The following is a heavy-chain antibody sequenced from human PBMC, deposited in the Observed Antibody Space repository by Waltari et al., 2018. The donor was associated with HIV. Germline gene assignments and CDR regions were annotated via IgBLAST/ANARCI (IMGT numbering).Heavy chain of an antibody. CDR2: IYYSGST. CDR1: GGSISSGNYY. J-gene: IGHJ6*02. V-gene: IGHV4-31*03. D-gene: IGHD3-9*01. Sequence: QVQLQESGPRLVKPSQTLSLTCTVPGGSISSGNYYWTWIRQQPGQGLEWIGHIYYSGSTYYKPSLKSRLSMSIDTSKNRFSLKLKSVTAADTAVYYCARFFDILTGENYYDMDVWGQGTTVTVSS. CDR3: ARFFDILTGENYYDMDV.